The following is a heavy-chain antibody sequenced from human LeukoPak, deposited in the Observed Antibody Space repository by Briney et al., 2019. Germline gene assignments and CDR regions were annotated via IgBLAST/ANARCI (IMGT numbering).Heavy chain of an antibody. V-gene: IGHV4-39*07. CDR2: IYYSGST. J-gene: IGHJ4*02. CDR3: AGENYVWGSYLNGNY. D-gene: IGHD3-16*01. CDR1: GGSISSSSYY. Sequence: PSETLSLTCTVSGGSISSSSYYWGWIRQPPGKGLEWIGSIYYSGSTYYNPSLKSRVTISVDTSKNQFSLKLSSVTAADTAVYYCAGENYVWGSYLNGNYWGQGTLVTVSS.